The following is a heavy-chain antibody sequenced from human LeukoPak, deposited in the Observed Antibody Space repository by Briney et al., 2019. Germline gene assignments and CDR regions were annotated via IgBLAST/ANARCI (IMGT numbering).Heavy chain of an antibody. CDR2: IRGDGGDA. V-gene: IGHV3-74*01. CDR3: VRDIVAGSGSYSD. Sequence: PGGSLRLSCAASGFTFSSYAMHWVRQAPGKGLVWVSRIRGDGGDANYADFVKGRYTISRDNAKSTLYLQMNGLGVEDTAVYYCVRDIVAGSGSYSDWGQGTLVTVSS. D-gene: IGHD3-10*01. J-gene: IGHJ4*02. CDR1: GFTFSSYA.